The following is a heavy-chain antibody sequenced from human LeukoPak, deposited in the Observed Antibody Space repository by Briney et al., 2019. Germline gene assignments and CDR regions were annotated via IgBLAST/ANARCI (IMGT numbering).Heavy chain of an antibody. CDR1: GFTFSSYA. CDR2: TSYDGSNK. CDR3: ARDLSWYYNISHFPPQGEIFDY. J-gene: IGHJ4*02. V-gene: IGHV3-30-3*01. D-gene: IGHD3-22*01. Sequence: GGSLRLSCAASGFTFSSYAIHWVRQAPGKGLEWVAVTSYDGSNKYYADSVKGRFTISRDNSKNTLYLQMDSLRAEDTAVYYCARDLSWYYNISHFPPQGEIFDYWGQGTLVTVSS.